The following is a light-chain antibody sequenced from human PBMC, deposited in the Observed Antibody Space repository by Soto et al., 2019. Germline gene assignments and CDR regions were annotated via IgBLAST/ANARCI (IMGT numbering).Light chain of an antibody. CDR1: QSVDSAF. Sequence: EIVLTQSPGSLSLSLGERATLSCRASQSVDSAFFAWYQQKPGQPPRLLMYGASRRATGIPDRFSGSGSGTDLTLTISSLEPEAFAVYYCQQYASSLTFGQGTKVEI. V-gene: IGKV3-20*01. CDR2: GAS. CDR3: QQYASSLT. J-gene: IGKJ1*01.